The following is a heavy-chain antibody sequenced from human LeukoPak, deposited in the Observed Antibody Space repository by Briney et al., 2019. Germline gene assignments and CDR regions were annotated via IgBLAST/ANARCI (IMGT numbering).Heavy chain of an antibody. CDR1: GFPFDDSA. J-gene: IGHJ4*02. V-gene: IGHV3-9*01. Sequence: GGSLRLSCAASGFPFDDSAMHWVRQAPGKGLEWVSGINWNSGNINYADSVKGRFTISRDNSKNTLYLQMNSLRAEDTAVYYCAKVGVVVPAAMRYFDYWGQGTLVTVSS. D-gene: IGHD2-2*01. CDR2: INWNSGNI. CDR3: AKVGVVVPAAMRYFDY.